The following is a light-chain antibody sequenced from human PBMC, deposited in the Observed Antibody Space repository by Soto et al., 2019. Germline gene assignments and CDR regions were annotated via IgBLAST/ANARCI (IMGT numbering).Light chain of an antibody. CDR1: QSISSY. V-gene: IGKV1-39*01. J-gene: IGKJ5*01. CDR3: QQRYSTPPIT. CDR2: AAS. Sequence: DIQMTQSPSSLSASVGDRVTITCRASQSISSYLNWYQQKPGKAPKLLIYAASSLQSGVPSRFSGSGSGTHFTLTISSLQPEDFATYYCQQRYSTPPITFGQGTRLEIK.